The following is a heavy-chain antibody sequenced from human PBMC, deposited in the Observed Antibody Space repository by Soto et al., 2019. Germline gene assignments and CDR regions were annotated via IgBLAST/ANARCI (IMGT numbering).Heavy chain of an antibody. Sequence: QGQLAQSGAEVKKPGASVKVSCRASGYTFSTYGVSWVRQAPGQGLEWMGWITVSNGNTNYVDNLQGRVTMTTDTSTSTAYMELWRLRSDDTAVYYCARSYSYGSYWYFDDWGQGTLVIVSS. CDR1: GYTFSTYG. J-gene: IGHJ4*02. CDR3: ARSYSYGSYWYFDD. CDR2: ITVSNGNT. V-gene: IGHV1-18*04. D-gene: IGHD5-18*01.